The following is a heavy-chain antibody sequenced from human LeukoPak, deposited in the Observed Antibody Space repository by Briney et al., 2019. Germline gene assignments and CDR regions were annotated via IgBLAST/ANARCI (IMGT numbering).Heavy chain of an antibody. D-gene: IGHD6-19*01. J-gene: IGHJ4*02. Sequence: PGGTLRLPRAVSGLLFYNYALHWVRGAPGKGREGGAVISYYVSNKYYADSPKRRYTFSQDISKNILPLGMRTLGMEDPAVYFCSREAMASRPRRNGYDSGWPADYWGQGTLVTVSS. V-gene: IGHV3-30*03. CDR3: SREAMASRPRRNGYDSGWPADY. CDR1: GLLFYNYA. CDR2: ISYYVSNK.